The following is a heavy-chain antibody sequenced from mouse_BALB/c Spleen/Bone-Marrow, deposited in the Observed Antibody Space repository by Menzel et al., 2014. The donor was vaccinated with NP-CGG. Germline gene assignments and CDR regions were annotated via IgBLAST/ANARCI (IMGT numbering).Heavy chain of an antibody. V-gene: IGHV2-2*02. CDR2: IWGGGST. D-gene: IGHD4-1*01. J-gene: IGHJ4*01. CDR1: SFSLSSFG. Sequence: QVQLQQSGPGLVQPSQSLSITCTVSSFSLSSFGLHWVRQSPGKGLEWLGVIWGGGSTDYNAAFISRLSISKDNSKSQVFFKMNSLQANDTAIYYCARNWDDYAMDYWGQGTSVTVSS. CDR3: ARNWDDYAMDY.